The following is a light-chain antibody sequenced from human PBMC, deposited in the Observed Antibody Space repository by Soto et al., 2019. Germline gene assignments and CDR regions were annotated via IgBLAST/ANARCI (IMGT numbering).Light chain of an antibody. CDR3: QQRSNWTLLT. Sequence: EIVLTQSPATLSLSPGERATLSCRASQSVSSYLAWYQQKPGQAPRLLIYDASNRATGIPAMFSGSGSGTDVTLIISSLEPEDFAVYYCQQRSNWTLLTFGGGTKVELK. CDR1: QSVSSY. J-gene: IGKJ4*01. V-gene: IGKV3-11*01. CDR2: DAS.